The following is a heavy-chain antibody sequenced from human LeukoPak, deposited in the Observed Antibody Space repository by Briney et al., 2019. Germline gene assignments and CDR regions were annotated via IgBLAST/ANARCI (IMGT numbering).Heavy chain of an antibody. CDR3: ARPWNYYYYYGMDV. Sequence: GGSLRLSCAASGFTFSSYSMDWVRQAPGKGLEWVSYISSSSSTIYYADSVKGRFTISRDNAKNSLYLQMNSLRDEDTAVYYCARPWNYYYYYGMDVWGQGTTVTVSS. CDR2: ISSSSSTI. J-gene: IGHJ6*02. CDR1: GFTFSSYS. V-gene: IGHV3-48*02. D-gene: IGHD1-1*01.